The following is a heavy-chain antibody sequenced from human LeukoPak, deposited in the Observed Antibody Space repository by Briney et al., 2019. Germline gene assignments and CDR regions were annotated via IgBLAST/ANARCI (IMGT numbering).Heavy chain of an antibody. D-gene: IGHD2-15*01. CDR1: GFTFSSYG. CDR2: IWYDGSNK. J-gene: IGHJ3*02. CDR3: ARVGYCSGGSCYNPDALDI. Sequence: GRSLRLSCAASGFTFSSYGMHWVRQAPGKGLEWVAVIWYDGSNKYYADSVKGRFSISGDNSKNTLYLQMNSLRAEDTAVYHCARVGYCSGGSCYNPDALDIWGQGTMVTVSS. V-gene: IGHV3-33*01.